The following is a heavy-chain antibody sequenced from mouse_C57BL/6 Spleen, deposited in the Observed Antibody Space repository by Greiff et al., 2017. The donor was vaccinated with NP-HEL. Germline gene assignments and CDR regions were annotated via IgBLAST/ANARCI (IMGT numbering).Heavy chain of an antibody. CDR3: ARSLSSLYAMDY. D-gene: IGHD1-1*01. CDR1: GYTFTDYY. Sequence: VQLQQSGAELVRPGASVKLSCKASGYTFTDYYINWVKQRPGQGLEWIARIYPGSGNTYYNEKFKGKATLTAEKSSSTAYMQLSSLTSEDSAVYFCARSLSSLYAMDYWGQGTSVTVSS. J-gene: IGHJ4*01. CDR2: IYPGSGNT. V-gene: IGHV1-76*01.